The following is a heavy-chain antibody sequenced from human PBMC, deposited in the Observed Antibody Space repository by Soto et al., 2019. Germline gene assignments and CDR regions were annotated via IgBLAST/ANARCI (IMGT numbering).Heavy chain of an antibody. CDR2: IIPIFGTA. CDR1: GGTFSSYA. CDR3: AFYYGSGSYERVDY. J-gene: IGHJ4*02. D-gene: IGHD3-10*01. Sequence: SVKVSCKASGGTFSSYAISWVRQAPGQGLEWMGGIIPIFGTANYAQKFQGRVTITADESTSTAYMELSSLRSEDTAVYSCAFYYGSGSYERVDYWGQGTLVTVSS. V-gene: IGHV1-69*13.